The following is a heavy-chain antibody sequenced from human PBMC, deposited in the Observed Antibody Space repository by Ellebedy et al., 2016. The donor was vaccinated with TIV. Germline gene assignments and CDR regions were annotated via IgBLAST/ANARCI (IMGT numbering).Heavy chain of an antibody. J-gene: IGHJ4*02. V-gene: IGHV3-74*01. CDR3: APRVGTTGG. Sequence: GESLKISXAASGFTFSSYWMHWVRQAPGKGLVWVSRIKGDESGIAYADSVKGRFTISRDNGKNTLYLQMNSLRADDTAIYYCAPRVGTTGGWGQGTLVTVSS. CDR1: GFTFSSYW. CDR2: IKGDESGI. D-gene: IGHD1-1*01.